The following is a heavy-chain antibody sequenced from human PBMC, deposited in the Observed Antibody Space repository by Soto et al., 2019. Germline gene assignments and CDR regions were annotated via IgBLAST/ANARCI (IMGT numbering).Heavy chain of an antibody. V-gene: IGHV4-59*01. J-gene: IGHJ5*02. CDR2: ISYSGST. D-gene: IGHD3-10*01. CDR3: ARVATVRGVIIRGYNWFDP. Sequence: PSETLSLTCTVSGGSISSFYWSWIRQPPGKGLEWIGYISYSGSTNYNPSLKSRVTISVDTSKNQFSLKLNSVTAADTAVYYCARVATVRGVIIRGYNWFDPWGQGTLVTVSS. CDR1: GGSISSFY.